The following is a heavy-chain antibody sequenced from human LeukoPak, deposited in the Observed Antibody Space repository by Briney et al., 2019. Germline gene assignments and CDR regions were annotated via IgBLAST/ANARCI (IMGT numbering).Heavy chain of an antibody. V-gene: IGHV1-2*06. CDR1: GYTFTGYY. J-gene: IGHJ4*02. Sequence: ASVKVSCKASGYTFTGYYMHWVRQALGQGLEWMGRINPNSGGTNYAQKFQGRVTMTRDTSISTAYMELSRLRSDDTAVYYCASGVGATIVPTFDYWGQGTLVTVSS. D-gene: IGHD1-26*01. CDR2: INPNSGGT. CDR3: ASGVGATIVPTFDY.